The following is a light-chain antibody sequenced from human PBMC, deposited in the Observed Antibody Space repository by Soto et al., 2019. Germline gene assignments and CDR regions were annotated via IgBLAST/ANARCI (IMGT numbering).Light chain of an antibody. CDR3: QQYYDIPYT. J-gene: IGKJ2*01. CDR2: WAS. Sequence: DIVMTQSPDSLAVSLGERATINCKSSQSVLDSAINKNHLAWYQQKPGQPPKLLFYWASTRESGVPDRFSGSGSGTDFTLTIGSLQAEDVAVYYCQQYYDIPYTFGQGTRLEI. CDR1: QSVLDSAINKNH. V-gene: IGKV4-1*01.